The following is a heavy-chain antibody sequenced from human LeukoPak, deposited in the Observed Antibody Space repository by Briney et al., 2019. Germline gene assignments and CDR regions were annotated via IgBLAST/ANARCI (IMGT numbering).Heavy chain of an antibody. CDR3: ANFSPDYGSGLEQPPWFDP. D-gene: IGHD3-10*01. J-gene: IGHJ5*02. V-gene: IGHV3-30*18. Sequence: TGGSLRLSCAASGFTFSSYGMHWVRQAPGKVLEWVAVISYDGSNKYYADSVKGRFTISRDNSKNTLYLQMNSLRAEDTAVYYCANFSPDYGSGLEQPPWFDPWGQGTLVTVSS. CDR2: ISYDGSNK. CDR1: GFTFSSYG.